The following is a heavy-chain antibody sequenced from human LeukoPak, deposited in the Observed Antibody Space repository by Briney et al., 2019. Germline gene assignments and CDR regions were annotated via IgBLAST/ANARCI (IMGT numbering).Heavy chain of an antibody. D-gene: IGHD2-2*01. V-gene: IGHV3-23*01. Sequence: PGGSLRLSCAASGFTFSSYAMSWVRQAPGKGLEWVSAISGSGGSTYYADSVKGRFTISRDNSKNTLYLQMNSLRAEDTAVYYCAKGSSRTYYYHYMDVWGKGTTVTVSS. CDR2: ISGSGGST. CDR1: GFTFSSYA. CDR3: AKGSSRTYYYHYMDV. J-gene: IGHJ6*03.